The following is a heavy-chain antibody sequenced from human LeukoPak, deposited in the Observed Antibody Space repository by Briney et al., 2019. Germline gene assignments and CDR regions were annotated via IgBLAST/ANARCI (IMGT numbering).Heavy chain of an antibody. CDR1: GFSFSSFA. V-gene: IGHV3-23*01. CDR2: IIDTGGAT. J-gene: IGHJ6*04. Sequence: GGSLRLSCAASGFSFSSFAMTWVRQALGKGLEWVSGIIDTGGATYYADSVKGRFTISRDNSKNTLFLQMNSLRAEDTAVYYCAKFNGHPTTNYYMDVWGEGTTVTVSS. D-gene: IGHD3-10*01. CDR3: AKFNGHPTTNYYMDV.